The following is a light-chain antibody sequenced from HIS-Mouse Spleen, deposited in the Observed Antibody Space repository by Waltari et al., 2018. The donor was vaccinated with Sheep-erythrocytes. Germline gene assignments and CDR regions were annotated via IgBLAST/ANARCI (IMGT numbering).Light chain of an antibody. Sequence: QSALTQPRSVSGSPGQSVTISCTGTSSDVGGYNYVSWYQQHPGKAPNLMIYDVSKRPSGFPDRFSGSKSGNTASLTVSGLQAEDEADYYCSSYAGSNIVVFGGGTKLTVL. V-gene: IGLV2-11*01. CDR3: SSYAGSNIVV. CDR1: SSDVGGYNY. J-gene: IGLJ2*01. CDR2: DVS.